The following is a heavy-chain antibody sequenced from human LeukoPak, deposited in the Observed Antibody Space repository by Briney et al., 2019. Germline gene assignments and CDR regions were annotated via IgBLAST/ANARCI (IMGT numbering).Heavy chain of an antibody. Sequence: ASVKVSCKASGYTFTSYGISWVRQAPGQGLEWMGWISACNGNTNYAQKLQGRVTMTTDTSTSTAYMELRSLRSDDTAVYYCARGGRSNIVVVPAAHTYDYWGQGTLVTVSS. D-gene: IGHD2-2*01. CDR1: GYTFTSYG. V-gene: IGHV1-18*04. J-gene: IGHJ4*02. CDR2: ISACNGNT. CDR3: ARGGRSNIVVVPAAHTYDY.